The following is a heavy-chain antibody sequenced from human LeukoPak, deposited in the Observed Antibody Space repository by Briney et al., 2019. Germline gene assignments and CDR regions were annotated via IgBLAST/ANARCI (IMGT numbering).Heavy chain of an antibody. Sequence: GASVKVSCKASGGTFSSYAISWVRQAPGQGLEWMGGIIPIFGTANYAQKFQGRVTITADESTSTAYMELSSLRSEDTAVYYCARTPTANIVLVKADFFEVWGQGTLVTVSS. CDR2: IIPIFGTA. D-gene: IGHD2-8*02. CDR3: ARTPTANIVLVKADFFEV. J-gene: IGHJ4*02. CDR1: GGTFSSYA. V-gene: IGHV1-69*13.